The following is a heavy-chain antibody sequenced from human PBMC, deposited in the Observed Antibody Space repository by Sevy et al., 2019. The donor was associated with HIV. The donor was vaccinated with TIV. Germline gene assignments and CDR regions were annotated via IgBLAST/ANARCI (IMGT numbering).Heavy chain of an antibody. Sequence: SQTVSLTCAISGDSVSSNSAAWNWIRQSPSRGLEWLGRTYYRSKWYNDYAVSVKSRITINPDTSKNQFSLQLNSVTPEDTAVYYCARGVIVLRFLEWLSETYYYYYYMDVWGKGTTVTVSS. CDR1: GDSVSSNSAA. CDR2: TYYRSKWYN. J-gene: IGHJ6*03. D-gene: IGHD3-3*01. CDR3: ARGVIVLRFLEWLSETYYYYYYMDV. V-gene: IGHV6-1*01.